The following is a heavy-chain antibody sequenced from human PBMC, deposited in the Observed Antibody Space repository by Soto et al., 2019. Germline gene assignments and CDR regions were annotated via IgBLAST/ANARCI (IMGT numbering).Heavy chain of an antibody. D-gene: IGHD3-10*01. Sequence: QVQLQQWGARLLKPSETLSLTCAVYGGSFSGYYWSWIRQPPGKGLEWIGETNHSGSTKYNPSLKTRVTISVDRSKNQLSLKKNSVTAADTAVYYCARVSYGSGCNYAWIDPWGQGTLVTVSS. V-gene: IGHV4-34*01. CDR2: TNHSGST. CDR3: ARVSYGSGCNYAWIDP. CDR1: GGSFSGYY. J-gene: IGHJ5*02.